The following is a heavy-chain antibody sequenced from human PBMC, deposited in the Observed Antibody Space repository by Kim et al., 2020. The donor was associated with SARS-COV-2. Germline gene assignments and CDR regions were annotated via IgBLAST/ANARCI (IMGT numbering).Heavy chain of an antibody. CDR3: ASKVDY. CDR1: GLTFSSYA. J-gene: IGHJ4*02. V-gene: IGHV3-30*04. Sequence: GGSLRLSCAASGLTFSSYAMHWVRQAPGKGLEWVAVISYDGSNKYYADSVKGRFTISRDNSKNTLYLQMNSLRAEDTAVYYCASKVDYWGQGTLVTVSS. CDR2: ISYDGSNK.